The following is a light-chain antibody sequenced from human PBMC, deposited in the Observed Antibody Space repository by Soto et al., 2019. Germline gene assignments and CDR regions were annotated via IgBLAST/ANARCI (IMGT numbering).Light chain of an antibody. CDR3: QQANSFPVT. CDR2: AAS. V-gene: IGKV1-12*01. CDR1: QGVSTW. J-gene: IGKJ2*01. Sequence: DIQMTQSPASVSASVGDRVTITCRASQGVSTWIAWFQQNPGQAPKLLIYAASLLQSGVPSRFNGSGSGTEFTLTISSLQPEDSATYFCQQANSFPVTVGQGTKVDIK.